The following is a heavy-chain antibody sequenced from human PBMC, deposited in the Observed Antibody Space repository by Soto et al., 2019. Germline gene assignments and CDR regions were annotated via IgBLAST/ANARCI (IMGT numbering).Heavy chain of an antibody. D-gene: IGHD4-17*01. CDR3: ARDRWGTVTTPFDY. CDR2: ISYDGSNK. V-gene: IGHV3-30-3*01. Sequence: QVQLVESGGGVVQPGRSLRLSCAASGFTFSSYAMHWVRQAPGKGLEWVAVISYDGSNKYYADSVKGRFTISRDNSKNTLYLQMNSLRAEDTAVYYCARDRWGTVTTPFDYWGQGTLVTVSS. J-gene: IGHJ4*02. CDR1: GFTFSSYA.